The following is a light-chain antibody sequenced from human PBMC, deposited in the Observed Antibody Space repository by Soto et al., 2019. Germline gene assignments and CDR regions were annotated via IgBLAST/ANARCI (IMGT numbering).Light chain of an antibody. Sequence: EIVMTQSPATLSVSPGERATLSCRASQGVDNNLAWYQQQPGQAPRLLVYAASTRATGLPAKYSGSGSGTEFTLTISSLQSEDFAVYYCQQYNDWPQTFGQGTKVEIK. CDR1: QGVDNN. V-gene: IGKV3-15*01. J-gene: IGKJ1*01. CDR3: QQYNDWPQT. CDR2: AAS.